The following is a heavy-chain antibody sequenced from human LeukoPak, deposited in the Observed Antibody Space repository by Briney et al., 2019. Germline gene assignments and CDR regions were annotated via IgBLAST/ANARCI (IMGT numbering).Heavy chain of an antibody. Sequence: PSETLSLTCAVYGGSFTGYYWSWIRQPPGKGLEWIGEINHSGSTNYNPSLKSRLTMSVDTSKNQFSLKLSSVTAADTAVYYCARGGYYDRSGYYSDAFDIWGQGTIGTVSS. V-gene: IGHV4-34*01. CDR3: ARGGYYDRSGYYSDAFDI. J-gene: IGHJ3*02. CDR1: GGSFTGYY. CDR2: INHSGST. D-gene: IGHD3-22*01.